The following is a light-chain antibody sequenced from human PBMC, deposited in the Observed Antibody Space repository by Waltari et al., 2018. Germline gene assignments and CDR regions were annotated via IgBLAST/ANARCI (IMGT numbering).Light chain of an antibody. CDR3: HQRSSWPPALT. Sequence: PGERATLSCRASQSVSSYSAWYQQKPGQAPRLLIYDTSNRATGIPARFSGSGSGTDFTLTISSLEPEDFAVYYCHQRSSWPPALTFGGGTKVEIK. J-gene: IGKJ4*01. CDR1: QSVSSY. V-gene: IGKV3-11*01. CDR2: DTS.